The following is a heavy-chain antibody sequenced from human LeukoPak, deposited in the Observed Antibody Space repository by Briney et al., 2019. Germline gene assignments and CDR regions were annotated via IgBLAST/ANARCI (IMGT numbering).Heavy chain of an antibody. Sequence: PSETLSLTCTVSGGSISSRSYFWGWIRQPPGKGLEWIASIYYSGSTYYNPSLKSRVTISVDTSKNQFSLKLSSVTAADTAVYYCARDGKEFGTLDYWGQGTLVTVSS. CDR2: IYYSGST. V-gene: IGHV4-39*07. D-gene: IGHD3-10*01. J-gene: IGHJ4*02. CDR1: GGSISSRSYF. CDR3: ARDGKEFGTLDY.